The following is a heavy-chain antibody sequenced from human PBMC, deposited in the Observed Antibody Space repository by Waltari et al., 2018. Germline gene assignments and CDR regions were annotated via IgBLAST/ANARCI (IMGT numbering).Heavy chain of an antibody. V-gene: IGHV3-74*01. Sequence: EVQLVESGGGLVQPGGSLRLSCAASGFSFSRYWMHWVRQAPGKGLVWVSSISFDGSSISYADSVKGRFTISRDNANNTLYLEMNSLRAEDTGVYYCARLTTVDVWGQGTTVIVSS. CDR2: ISFDGSSI. J-gene: IGHJ6*02. D-gene: IGHD4-17*01. CDR3: ARLTTVDV. CDR1: GFSFSRYW.